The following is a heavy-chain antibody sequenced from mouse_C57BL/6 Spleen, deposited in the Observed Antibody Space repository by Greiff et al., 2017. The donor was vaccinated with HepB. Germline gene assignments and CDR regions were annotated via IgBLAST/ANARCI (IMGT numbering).Heavy chain of an antibody. CDR2: IDPSDSYT. CDR1: GYTFTSFW. CDR3: ARHGNPYAMDY. D-gene: IGHD2-1*01. Sequence: VQLQQSGAELVRPGTSVQLSCKASGYTFTSFWLHWVKQRPGQGLEWIGVIDPSDSYTNYNQKFKGKATLTVDTSSSTAYMQLSSLTSEDSAVYYGARHGNPYAMDYGGQGTSVTVSS. J-gene: IGHJ4*01. V-gene: IGHV1-59*01.